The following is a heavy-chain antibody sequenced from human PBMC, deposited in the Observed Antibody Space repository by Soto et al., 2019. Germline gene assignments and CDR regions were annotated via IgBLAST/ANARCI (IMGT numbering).Heavy chain of an antibody. J-gene: IGHJ6*03. CDR1: GGSFSGYY. V-gene: IGHV4-34*01. CDR3: ARGPAGTHYYYYYYMDV. CDR2: INHSGST. Sequence: SXTLSLTCAVYGGSFSGYYWSCIRQPPFKGLEWIGEINHSGSTNYNPSLKSRVTISVDTSKNQFSLKLSSVTAADTAVYYCARGPAGTHYYYYYYMDVWGKGTTVTVSS. D-gene: IGHD1-1*01.